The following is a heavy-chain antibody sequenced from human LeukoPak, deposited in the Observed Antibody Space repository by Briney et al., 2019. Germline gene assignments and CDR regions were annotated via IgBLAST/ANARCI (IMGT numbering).Heavy chain of an antibody. D-gene: IGHD1-1*01. Sequence: PSGTLSLTCTVSGDSISSSNWWSWVRQPPGKGLEWIGEIYHSGNTNYNPSLKSRVIISVDTSKSQFSLQLSSVTAADTAVYYCARLRTTYYFDYWGQGTLVTVSS. V-gene: IGHV4-4*02. CDR1: GDSISSSNW. CDR3: ARLRTTYYFDY. CDR2: IYHSGNT. J-gene: IGHJ4*02.